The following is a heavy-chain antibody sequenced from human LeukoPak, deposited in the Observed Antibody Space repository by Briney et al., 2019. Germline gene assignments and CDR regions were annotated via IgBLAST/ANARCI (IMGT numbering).Heavy chain of an antibody. J-gene: IGHJ5*02. CDR1: GGSISSYY. Sequence: PSETLSLTCTVSGGSISSYYWSWIRQPPGKGLEWIGYIYYSGSTNYNPSLKSRVTISVDTSKNQFSLKLSSVTAADTAVYYCARWIMITFGGVHNWFDPWGQGTLVTVSS. D-gene: IGHD3-16*01. CDR2: IYYSGST. CDR3: ARWIMITFGGVHNWFDP. V-gene: IGHV4-59*08.